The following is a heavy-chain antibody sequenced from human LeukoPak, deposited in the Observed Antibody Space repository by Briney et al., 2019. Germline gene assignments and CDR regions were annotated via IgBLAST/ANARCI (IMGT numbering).Heavy chain of an antibody. D-gene: IGHD6-19*01. CDR2: INANSVST. J-gene: IGHJ5*02. Sequence: TGGPLRLSCAASGFAFSVYAMSWLRQPPGKGLEWVSTINANSVSTSYAASVRGRFTISRDNAKDTVYLQLNRLSTDDTATYYCAKPISGGLAVTADWFRPWGQGTLVVVSS. CDR3: AKPISGGLAVTADWFRP. CDR1: GFAFSVYA. V-gene: IGHV3-23*01.